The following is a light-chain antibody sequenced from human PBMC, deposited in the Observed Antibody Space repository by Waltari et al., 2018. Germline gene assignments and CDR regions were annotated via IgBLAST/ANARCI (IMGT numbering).Light chain of an antibody. V-gene: IGKV3-15*01. CDR2: GAS. CDR1: QSIARN. J-gene: IGKJ2*01. Sequence: EIVMTQSPPTLSVSPGERATLSCRASQSIARNLAWYQQKPGQAPRLLMYGASTRATSIPARFSGSGSGTDFTLTISSLQSENSAVYYCQQYNSWRTFGQGTKLEIK. CDR3: QQYNSWRT.